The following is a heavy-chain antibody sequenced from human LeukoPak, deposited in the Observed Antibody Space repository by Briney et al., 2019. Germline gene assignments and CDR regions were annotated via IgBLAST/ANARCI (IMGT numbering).Heavy chain of an antibody. D-gene: IGHD3-22*01. J-gene: IGHJ5*02. CDR3: ARGQITMIVVVYNWFDP. CDR1: GYSISSGYY. CDR2: IYHSGST. Sequence: PSETLSLTCAVSGYSISSGYYWGWIRQPPGKGLEWIGSIYHSGSTYYNPSLKSRVTISVDTSKNQLSLKLSSVTAADTAVYYCARGQITMIVVVYNWFDPWGQGTLVTVSS. V-gene: IGHV4-38-2*01.